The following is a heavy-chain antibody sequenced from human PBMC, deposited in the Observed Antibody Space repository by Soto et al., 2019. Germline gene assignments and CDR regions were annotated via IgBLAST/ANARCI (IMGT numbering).Heavy chain of an antibody. Sequence: PGESLKISCQGSGYNFATYWIGWVRQMPGKGLELVGIVYPTDSDTRYNPSFQGQVTISADKSINTAYLQCDSLKASDTAIYFCVRKNTGYSWFDPWGQGTLVTVSS. CDR2: VYPTDSDT. J-gene: IGHJ5*02. CDR1: GYNFATYW. D-gene: IGHD3-9*01. CDR3: VRKNTGYSWFDP. V-gene: IGHV5-51*01.